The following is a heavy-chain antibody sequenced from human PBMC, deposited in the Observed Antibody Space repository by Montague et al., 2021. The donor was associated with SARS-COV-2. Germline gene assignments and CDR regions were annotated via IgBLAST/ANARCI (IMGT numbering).Heavy chain of an antibody. CDR3: ARSNDVYDHFDY. D-gene: IGHD5/OR15-5a*01. CDR1: GFSLRNRGVG. CDR2: IYWNDDK. Sequence: PALVKPTHTPTLTCSLSGFSLRNRGVGVGWIRQPPGKALEWLAFIYWNDDKRYNRSLENRLTITKDSSENQVVLTVTNVDPVDSATYYCARSNDVYDHFDYWGQGTLVTVSS. J-gene: IGHJ4*02. V-gene: IGHV2-5*01.